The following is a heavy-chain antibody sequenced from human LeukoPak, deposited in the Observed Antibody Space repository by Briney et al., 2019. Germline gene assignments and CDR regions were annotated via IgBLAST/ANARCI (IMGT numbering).Heavy chain of an antibody. D-gene: IGHD6-13*01. CDR2: INDDGSAT. CDR3: ARFIAAPYYFDY. V-gene: IGHV3-74*01. Sequence: AGGSLRLSCAASGFTFSNYWMHWVRQVPGKGLVWVSRINDDGSATFYADSVKGRFTISRDNAKNSLYLQMNSLRAEDTAVYYCARFIAAPYYFDYWGRGTPVTVSS. CDR1: GFTFSNYW. J-gene: IGHJ4*02.